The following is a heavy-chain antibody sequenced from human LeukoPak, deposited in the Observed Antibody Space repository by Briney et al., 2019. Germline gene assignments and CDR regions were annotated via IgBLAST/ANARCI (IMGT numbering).Heavy chain of an antibody. Sequence: GTSLRLSCVASGFTFTNYAMSWVRQAPGKGLEWVSAITGSDGSSYYADSVKGRFTISRDNSKNTLYLQVNSLRAEDTAVYYCAKWGDYDILTGYYVPDYGGQGTLVTVSS. CDR3: AKWGDYDILTGYYVPDY. CDR1: GFTFTNYA. D-gene: IGHD3-9*01. CDR2: ITGSDGSS. V-gene: IGHV3-23*01. J-gene: IGHJ4*02.